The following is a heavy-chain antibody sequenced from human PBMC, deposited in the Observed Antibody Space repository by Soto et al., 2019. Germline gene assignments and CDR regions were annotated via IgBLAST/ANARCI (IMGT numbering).Heavy chain of an antibody. CDR1: GFTFSSYA. CDR2: ISGSGGST. V-gene: IGHV3-23*01. J-gene: IGHJ1*01. CDR3: ATGAGCSGGSCLDESFQH. D-gene: IGHD2-15*01. Sequence: GGSLRLSCAASGFTFSSYAMSWVRQAPGKGLEWVSAISGSGGSTYYADSVKGLFTISRDNSKNTLYLQMNSLRAEDTAVYYCATGAGCSGGSCLDESFQHWGQGTLVTVSS.